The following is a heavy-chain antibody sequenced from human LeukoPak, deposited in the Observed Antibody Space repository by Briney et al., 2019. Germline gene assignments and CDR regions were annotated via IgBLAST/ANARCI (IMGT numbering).Heavy chain of an antibody. D-gene: IGHD1-26*01. J-gene: IGHJ4*02. CDR1: GFTFSSYA. CDR3: AKDRNSGNYYQTGDFHY. Sequence: PGGSLRLSCAASGFTFSSYAMSWVRQAPGKGLERVSSIGNSGSTTYYADSVKGRFTISRDNSKNTLYLQMNSLRAEDTALYYCAKDRNSGNYYQTGDFHYWGQGILVTVSS. CDR2: IGNSGSTT. V-gene: IGHV3-23*01.